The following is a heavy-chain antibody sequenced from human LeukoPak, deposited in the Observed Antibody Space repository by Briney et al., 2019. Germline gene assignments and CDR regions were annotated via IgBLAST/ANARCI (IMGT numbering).Heavy chain of an antibody. J-gene: IGHJ6*02. CDR1: GFTVSSNY. CDR2: IYYSGST. Sequence: PGGSLRLSCAASGFTVSSNYMSWIRQPPGKGLEWIGSIYYSGSTYYNPSLKSRVTISVDTSKNQFSLKLSSVTAADTAVYYCAREQRGYKFYYYYYGMDVWGQGTTVTVSS. CDR3: AREQRGYKFYYYYYGMDV. V-gene: IGHV4-39*07. D-gene: IGHD5-18*01.